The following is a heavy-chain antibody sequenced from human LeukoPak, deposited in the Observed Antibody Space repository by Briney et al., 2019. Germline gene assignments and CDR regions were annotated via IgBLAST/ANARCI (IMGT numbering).Heavy chain of an antibody. CDR1: GFTFSDYY. CDR2: ISSSGSTI. D-gene: IGHD3-3*01. V-gene: IGHV3-11*01. CDR3: APYYDFWSGYIS. J-gene: IGHJ5*02. Sequence: GGSLRLSCAASGFTFSDYYMRWIRQAPGKGLEWVSYISSSGSTIYYADSVKGRFTISRDNAKNSLYLQMNSLRAEDTAVYYCAPYYDFWSGYISWGQGTLVTVSS.